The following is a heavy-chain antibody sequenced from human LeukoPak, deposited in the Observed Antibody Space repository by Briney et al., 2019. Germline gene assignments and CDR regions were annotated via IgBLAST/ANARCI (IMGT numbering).Heavy chain of an antibody. Sequence: GGSLRLSRAASGFTFSSYSMNWVRQAPGKGLEWVSSISSSSSYIYYADSVKGRFTITRDNAKNSLYLQMNSLRAEDTAVYYCARDRNVDIVATGYYYGMDVWGKGTTVTVSS. D-gene: IGHD5-12*01. CDR1: GFTFSSYS. CDR2: ISSSSSYI. V-gene: IGHV3-21*01. CDR3: ARDRNVDIVATGYYYGMDV. J-gene: IGHJ6*04.